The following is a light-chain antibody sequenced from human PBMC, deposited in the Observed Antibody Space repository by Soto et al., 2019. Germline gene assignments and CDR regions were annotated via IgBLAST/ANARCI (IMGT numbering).Light chain of an antibody. CDR1: QSVSSY. V-gene: IGKV3-11*01. CDR3: QQRSNWLT. J-gene: IGKJ4*01. CDR2: DAS. Sequence: EIVLTQSPATLSLSPGERATLSCRASQSVSSYLAWYQKKPGQAPRLLIYDASNRTTGIPARFSGSGSGTDFFFTFSSLEPEDFAVYYCQQRSNWLTFGGGTKGDIK.